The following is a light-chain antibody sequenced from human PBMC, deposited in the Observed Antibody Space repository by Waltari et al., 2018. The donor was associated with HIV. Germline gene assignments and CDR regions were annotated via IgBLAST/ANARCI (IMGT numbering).Light chain of an antibody. CDR1: SSNIGRNY. V-gene: IGLV1-47*01. J-gene: IGLJ3*02. CDR2: RNN. Sequence: QSVMTQPPSASGTPGQRVTISCSGSSSNIGRNYVNWYQQLPGTTPKPLIYRNNQRPAGGPDRFSGSKSGTSASLAISGRRSEDEADYYCAAWDDSLSGSWVFGGGTQVTVL. CDR3: AAWDDSLSGSWV.